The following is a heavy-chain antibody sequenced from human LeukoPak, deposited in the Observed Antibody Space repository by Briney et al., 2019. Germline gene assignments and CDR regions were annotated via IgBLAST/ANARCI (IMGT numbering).Heavy chain of an antibody. CDR3: ARGDYYEGAFGI. CDR2: IIPIFGIA. CDR1: GYTFTSYG. V-gene: IGHV1-69*04. Sequence: ASVKVSCKASGYTFTSYGISWVRQAPGQGLEWMGRIIPIFGIANYAQKFQGRVTIAADKSTSTAYMELSSLRSEDTAVYYCARGDYYEGAFGIWGQGTMVTVSS. D-gene: IGHD3-22*01. J-gene: IGHJ3*02.